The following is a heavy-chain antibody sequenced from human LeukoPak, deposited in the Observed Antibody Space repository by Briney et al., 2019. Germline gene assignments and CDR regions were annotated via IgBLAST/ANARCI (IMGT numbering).Heavy chain of an antibody. CDR2: IYYSGST. CDR3: ARQTVAGTSHFDY. Sequence: SETLSLTCTVSGGSISSYYWSWIRQPPGKGLEWIGYIYYSGSTNYNPSLKSRVTISVDTSKNQFSLKLSSVTAADTAVYYCARQTVAGTSHFDYWGQGTLVTVSS. D-gene: IGHD6-19*01. J-gene: IGHJ4*02. CDR1: GGSISSYY. V-gene: IGHV4-59*08.